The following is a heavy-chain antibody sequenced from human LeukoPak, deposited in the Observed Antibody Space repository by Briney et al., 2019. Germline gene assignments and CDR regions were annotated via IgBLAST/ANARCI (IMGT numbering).Heavy chain of an antibody. CDR1: GTFSRDW. D-gene: IGHD5-18*01. J-gene: IGHJ4*02. CDR3: VRDRPPDTTIVRLDY. V-gene: IGHV3-7*04. CDR2: IKQDGSEK. Sequence: PGGSLRLSCAASGTFSRDWMSWVRQAPGKGLEWVANIKQDGSEKYYVESVKGRFTISRDNAKSSMYLQMNSLRADDTAVYYCVRDRPPDTTIVRLDYWGQGTLVTVSS.